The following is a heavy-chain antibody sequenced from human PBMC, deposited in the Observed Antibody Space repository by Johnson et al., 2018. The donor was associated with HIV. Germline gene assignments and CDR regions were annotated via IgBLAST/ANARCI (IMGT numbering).Heavy chain of an antibody. CDR3: ARVRWVSKWLSYDAFDI. CDR2: ISYDGSNK. CDR1: GFTFSSYA. Sequence: QVQLVESGGGVVQPGRSLRLSCAASGFTFSSYAMHLVRQAPGKGLEWVAVISYDGSNKYYADSVKGRFTISRDNSKNTLYLQMNSLRAEDTAVYYCARVRWVSKWLSYDAFDIWGQGTIVTVSS. V-gene: IGHV3-30-3*01. D-gene: IGHD3-22*01. J-gene: IGHJ3*02.